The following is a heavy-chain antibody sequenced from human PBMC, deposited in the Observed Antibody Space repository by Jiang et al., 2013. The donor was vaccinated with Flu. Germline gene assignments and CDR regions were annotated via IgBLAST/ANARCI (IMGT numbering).Heavy chain of an antibody. CDR3: ARYYDSSGYYYYYYYMDV. D-gene: IGHD3-22*01. V-gene: IGHV3-53*01. J-gene: IGHJ6*03. Sequence: QLVESGGGLIQPGGSLRLXCAASGFTVSSNYMSWVRQAPGKGLEWVSVIYSGGSTYYADSVKGRFTISRDNSKNTLYLQMNSLRAEDTAVYYCARYYDSSGYYYYYYYMDVWGKGTTVTVSS. CDR1: GFTVSSNY. CDR2: IYSGGST.